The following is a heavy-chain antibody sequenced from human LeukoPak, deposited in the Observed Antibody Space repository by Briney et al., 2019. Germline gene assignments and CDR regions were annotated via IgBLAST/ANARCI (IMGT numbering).Heavy chain of an antibody. CDR3: ARERPSYDILTGRDYYYGMDV. J-gene: IGHJ6*04. D-gene: IGHD3-9*01. Sequence: PGGSLRLSCAASGFTFSSYDMHWVRQATGKGLECVSPICTAGDPYYPGYVKGRFTISRENAKNSLYLQMNSLRAGDTAVYYCARERPSYDILTGRDYYYGMDVWGKGTTVTVSS. CDR1: GFTFSSYD. V-gene: IGHV3-13*05. CDR2: ICTAGDP.